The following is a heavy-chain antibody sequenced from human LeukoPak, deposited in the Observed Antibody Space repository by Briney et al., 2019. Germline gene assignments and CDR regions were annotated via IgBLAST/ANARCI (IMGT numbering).Heavy chain of an antibody. CDR1: GFTSIAYA. CDR2: ISGGGVTT. V-gene: IGHV3-23*01. J-gene: IGHJ4*02. Sequence: GGSLRLSCVGSGFTSIAYALTWARQAPGKGLEWVSGISGGGVTTYYADSVKGRFTISRDNSKNTLYLQMNSLRVEDTAVYYCAKDRDSYHFYFDSWGQGTLVTVSS. D-gene: IGHD5-18*01. CDR3: AKDRDSYHFYFDS.